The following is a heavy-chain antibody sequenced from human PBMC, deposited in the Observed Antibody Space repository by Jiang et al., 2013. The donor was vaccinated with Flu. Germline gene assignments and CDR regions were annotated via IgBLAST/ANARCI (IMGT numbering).Heavy chain of an antibody. J-gene: IGHJ6*02. Sequence: SAISGSGGSTYYADSVKGRFTISRDNSKNTLYLQMNSLRAEDTAVYYCAKAIGSSWYRFQYYYYYYGMDVWAEGTTVTVSS. CDR3: AKAIGSSWYRFQYYYYYYGMDV. V-gene: IGHV3-23*01. CDR2: ISGSGGST. D-gene: IGHD6-13*01.